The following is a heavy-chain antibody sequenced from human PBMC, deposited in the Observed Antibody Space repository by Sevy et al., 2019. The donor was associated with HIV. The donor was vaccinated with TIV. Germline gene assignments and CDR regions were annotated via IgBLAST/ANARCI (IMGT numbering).Heavy chain of an antibody. V-gene: IGHV3-73*01. Sequence: GESLKISCAASGFTFSGSDMHLVRQASEKGLEWVGRIRSKVKNYATAYAASVKGRFTISRDDSKNTAYLQMNSLKTEDTAVYFCTPAGYGFDYWGQGTLVTVSS. D-gene: IGHD5-18*01. J-gene: IGHJ4*02. CDR3: TPAGYGFDY. CDR2: IRSKVKNYAT. CDR1: GFTFSGSD.